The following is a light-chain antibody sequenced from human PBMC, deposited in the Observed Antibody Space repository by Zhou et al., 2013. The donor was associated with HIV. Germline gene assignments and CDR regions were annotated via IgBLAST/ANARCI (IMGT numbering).Light chain of an antibody. V-gene: IGLV2-14*03. CDR1: SSDVGGYDF. Sequence: QSALTQPASVSGSPGQSIAISCTGTSSDVGGYDFVSWYQQHPGKAPKAIIYDVNKRPSGISNRFSGSKSGNTASLTISGLQGEDEADYYCSSYTSAKTWVFGGRDQARPS. CDR3: SSYTSAKTWV. J-gene: IGLJ3*02. CDR2: DVN.